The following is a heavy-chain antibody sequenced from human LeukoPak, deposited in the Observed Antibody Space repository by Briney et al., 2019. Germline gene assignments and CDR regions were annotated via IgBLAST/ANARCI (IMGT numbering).Heavy chain of an antibody. CDR3: ARLWGYCSGGSCYQRYYYYGMDV. J-gene: IGHJ6*02. CDR2: IYSGGST. D-gene: IGHD2-15*01. Sequence: GGSLRLSCAASGFTVSSNYMSWVRQAPGKGLEWVSVIYSGGSTYYADSVKGRFTISRHNSKNTLYPQMNSLRAEDTAVYYCARLWGYCSGGSCYQRYYYYGMDVWGQGTTVTVSS. V-gene: IGHV3-53*04. CDR1: GFTVSSNY.